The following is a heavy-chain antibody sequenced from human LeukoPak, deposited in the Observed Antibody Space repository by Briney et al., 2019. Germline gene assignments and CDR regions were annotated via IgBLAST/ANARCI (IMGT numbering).Heavy chain of an antibody. V-gene: IGHV3-74*01. D-gene: IGHD6-6*01. CDR1: GFTFSSYW. CDR3: ASRSSSSSVDY. J-gene: IGHJ4*02. CDR2: SNSDGSST. Sequence: PGGSLRLSCAASGFTFSSYWMHWVRQAPGKGLVWVARSNSDGSSTSYADSVKGRFTISRDNAKNTLYLQMNSLRAEDTAVYYCASRSSSSSVDYWGQGNLVTVSS.